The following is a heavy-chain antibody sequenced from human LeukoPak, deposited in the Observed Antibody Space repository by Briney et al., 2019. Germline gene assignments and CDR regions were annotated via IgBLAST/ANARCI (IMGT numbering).Heavy chain of an antibody. D-gene: IGHD3-22*01. CDR2: INPNSGGT. CDR3: ARGKDSSGSPVGY. J-gene: IGHJ4*02. CDR1: GYTFTGYY. Sequence: EASVKVSCKASGYTFTGYYMHWVRQAPGQGLEWMGWINPNSGGTNYAQKFQGRVTMTRDTSISTAYVELSRLRSDDTAVYYCARGKDSSGSPVGYWGQGTLVTVSS. V-gene: IGHV1-2*02.